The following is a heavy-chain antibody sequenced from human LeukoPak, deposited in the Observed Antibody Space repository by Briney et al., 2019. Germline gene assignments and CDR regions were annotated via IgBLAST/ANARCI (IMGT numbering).Heavy chain of an antibody. CDR1: GFTFDDSA. D-gene: IGHD5-18*01. CDR3: AKEKYGYSYGYYFDY. V-gene: IGHV3-9*01. J-gene: IGHJ4*02. Sequence: GGSLRLSCAASGFTFDDSAMHWVRQAPGKGLEWVSGISWNSGSIGYADSVKGRFTISRDNAKNSLYLQMNSLRAEDTALYYCAKEKYGYSYGYYFDYWGQGTLVTVSS. CDR2: ISWNSGSI.